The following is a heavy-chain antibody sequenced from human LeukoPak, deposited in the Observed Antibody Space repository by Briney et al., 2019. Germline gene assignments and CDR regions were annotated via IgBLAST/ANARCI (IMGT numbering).Heavy chain of an antibody. CDR3: ARSGQRRCSGGTCYPYYFDY. Sequence: GRSLRLSCAASGFSFRSYHMSWVRQAPGKGLEWVSCITSESIYIHYADSVRGRFTISRDNTKNSVYLQMNSLRDEDTAVYYCARSGQRRCSGGTCYPYYFDYWGQGTLVTVSS. CDR1: GFSFRSYH. V-gene: IGHV3-21*01. J-gene: IGHJ4*02. CDR2: ITSESIYI. D-gene: IGHD2-15*01.